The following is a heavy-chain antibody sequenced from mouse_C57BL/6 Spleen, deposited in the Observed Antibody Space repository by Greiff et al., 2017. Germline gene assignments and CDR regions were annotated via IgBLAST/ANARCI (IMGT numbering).Heavy chain of an antibody. D-gene: IGHD2-2*01. CDR2: IYPGDGDT. Sequence: VQLQQSGAELVKPGASVKISCKASGYAFSSYWMHWVKQRPGKGLEWIGQIYPGDGDTNYNGKFKGKATLTADKSSSTAYMQLSSLTSEDSAVYFCARGVSGYYFDYWGQGTTLTVSS. CDR3: ARGVSGYYFDY. J-gene: IGHJ2*01. V-gene: IGHV1-80*01. CDR1: GYAFSSYW.